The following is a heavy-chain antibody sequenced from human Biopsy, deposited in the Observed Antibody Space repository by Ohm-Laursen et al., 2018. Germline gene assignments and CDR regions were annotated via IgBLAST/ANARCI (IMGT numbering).Heavy chain of an antibody. V-gene: IGHV4-39*01. CDR3: ARDYDTSGYYYVS. CDR2: IFYRGST. D-gene: IGHD3-22*01. CDR1: GSSISNNNYY. Sequence: SETLSLTWPVSGSSISNNNYYWGWIRQPPGKGLEWIGSIFYRGSTHYKPSLKSRVNISVDTSKNQFSLKLNSVTAADTAVYYCARDYDTSGYYYVSWGQGTLVTVSS. J-gene: IGHJ5*02.